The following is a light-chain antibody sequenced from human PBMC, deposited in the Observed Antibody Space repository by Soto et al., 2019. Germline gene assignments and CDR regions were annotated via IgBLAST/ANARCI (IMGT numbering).Light chain of an antibody. CDR2: KAS. CDR3: QQYNNYPYT. V-gene: IGKV1-5*03. CDR1: QSISSW. J-gene: IGKJ2*01. Sequence: DIQMTQSPSPLSASVGDRVTITCRASQSISSWLAWYQQKPGKAPKLLIYKASSLESGVPSRFSGSGSGTEFTLTISSLQPDEFATYYCQQYNNYPYTFGQGTKLEIK.